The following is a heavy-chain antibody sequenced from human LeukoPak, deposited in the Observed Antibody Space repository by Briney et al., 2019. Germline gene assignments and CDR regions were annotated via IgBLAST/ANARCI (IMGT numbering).Heavy chain of an antibody. V-gene: IGHV4-4*02. D-gene: IGHD6-6*01. J-gene: IGHJ4*02. CDR2: IYHSGST. CDR1: GGSISSSNW. CDR3: ARDRPSSYSYYFDY. Sequence: SETLSLTCAVSGGSISSSNWWSWVRQPPGKGLEWIGEIYHSGSTNYNPSLKSRVTISVDKSKNQFSLKLSSVTAADTAVYYCARDRPSSYSYYFDYWGQGTLVTVSS.